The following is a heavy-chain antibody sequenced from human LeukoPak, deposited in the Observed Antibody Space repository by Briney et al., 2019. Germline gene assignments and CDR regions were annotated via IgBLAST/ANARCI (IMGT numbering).Heavy chain of an antibody. CDR3: ARWLYSGGWAIDY. CDR2: ISGSGGST. D-gene: IGHD6-19*01. CDR1: GFTFSSYG. J-gene: IGHJ4*02. V-gene: IGHV3-23*01. Sequence: GGSLRLSCAASGFTFSSYGMSWVRQAPGKGLEWVSAISGSGGSTYYADSVKGRFTISRDNSKNTLYLQMNSLRAEDTAVYYCARWLYSGGWAIDYWGQGTMVSVSS.